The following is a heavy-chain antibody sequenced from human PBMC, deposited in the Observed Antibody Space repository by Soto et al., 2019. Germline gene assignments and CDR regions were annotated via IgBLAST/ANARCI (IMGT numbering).Heavy chain of an antibody. Sequence: TSETLSLTCTVSGGSISSGGYYWSWIRQHPGKGLEWIGYIYYSGSTYYNPSLKSRVTISVDTSKNQFSLKLSSVTAADTAVYYCARVISGYSRVLDYFDYWGQGTLVTVSS. CDR3: ARVISGYSRVLDYFDY. V-gene: IGHV4-31*03. CDR1: GGSISSGGYY. D-gene: IGHD3-22*01. CDR2: IYYSGST. J-gene: IGHJ4*02.